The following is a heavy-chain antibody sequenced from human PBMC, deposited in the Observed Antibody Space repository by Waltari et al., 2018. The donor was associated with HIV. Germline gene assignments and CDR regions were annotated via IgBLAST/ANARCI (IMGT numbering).Heavy chain of an antibody. CDR1: GYTFPGYY. CDR2: INPNSGGT. Sequence: QVQLVQSGAEVKKPGASVKVSCKDSGYTFPGYYMHWVRQAPGQGLEWMGRINPNSGGTNYAQKFQGRVTMTRDTSISTAYMGLSRLRSDDTAVYYCARGYSSSLHYFDYWGQGTLVTVSS. CDR3: ARGYSSSLHYFDY. D-gene: IGHD6-13*01. V-gene: IGHV1-2*06. J-gene: IGHJ4*02.